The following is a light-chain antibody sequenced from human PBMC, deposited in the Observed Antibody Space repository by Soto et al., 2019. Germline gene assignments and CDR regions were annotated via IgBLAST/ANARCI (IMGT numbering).Light chain of an antibody. V-gene: IGKV1-9*01. CDR3: QQYNSYPWT. CDR1: QDISNY. J-gene: IGKJ1*01. CDR2: KAS. Sequence: LTQSPSFLTASVGNRVTITCRASQDISNYLAWYQQKPGKPPKLLIYKASTLESGVPSNFSGSGSGTEFTLTISSLQPEDFATYYCQQYNSYPWTFGQGTKVDIK.